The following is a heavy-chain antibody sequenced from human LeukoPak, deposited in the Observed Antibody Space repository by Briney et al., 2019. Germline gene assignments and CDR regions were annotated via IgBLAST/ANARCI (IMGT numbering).Heavy chain of an antibody. V-gene: IGHV1-69*01. CDR1: GGTFSSYA. D-gene: IGHD3-16*01. CDR2: IIPIFGTA. J-gene: IGHJ6*03. CDR3: ARGWVDPSPGSYYYYYMDV. Sequence: ASVKVSCKASGGTFSSYAISWVRQAPGQGLEWMGGIIPIFGTANYAQKFQGRVTITADESTGTAYMELSSLRSEDTAVYYCARGWVDPSPGSYYYYYMDVWGKGTTVTVSS.